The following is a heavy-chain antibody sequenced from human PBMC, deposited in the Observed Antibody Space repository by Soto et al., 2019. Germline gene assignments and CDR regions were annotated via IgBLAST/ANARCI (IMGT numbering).Heavy chain of an antibody. CDR2: ISYTGRT. V-gene: IGHV4-61*03. D-gene: IGHD2-2*01. J-gene: IGHJ6*02. CDR3: SSVLGLLPCYVMIV. Sequence: SETLSLTSIVSGYSVPSGSYYWTWLRQPPGTGLEWIGYISYTGRTKYNPSLQSRVTISVDTSKNDFSLNLSSVTAADTAVYFCSSVLGLLPCYVMIVGGPATAVTGS. CDR1: GYSVPSGSYY.